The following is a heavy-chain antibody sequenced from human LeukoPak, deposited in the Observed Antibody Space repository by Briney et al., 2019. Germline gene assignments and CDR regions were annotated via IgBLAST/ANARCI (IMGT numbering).Heavy chain of an antibody. D-gene: IGHD2-15*01. V-gene: IGHV4-59*01. J-gene: IGHJ3*02. Sequence: SETLSLTCSVSGGSRSSYYWSWIRQPPGKGLEWIGYIYYSGNTNYNPSLKSRVTISVDTSNIQFSLKLSSVTAADTAVYYCARPYCSGGSCFDAFDIWGQGTMVTVSS. CDR1: GGSRSSYY. CDR3: ARPYCSGGSCFDAFDI. CDR2: IYYSGNT.